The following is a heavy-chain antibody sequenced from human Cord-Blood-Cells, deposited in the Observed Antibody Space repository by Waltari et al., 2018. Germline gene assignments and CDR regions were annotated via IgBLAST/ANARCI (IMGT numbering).Heavy chain of an antibody. Sequence: QLQLQESGPGLVKPSETLSLTCTVSGGSISSSSYYWGWIRQAPVKGLEWIGSIYYSGSTYYNPCLKGRVTISVDTYKNQFSLKLSSVTAADAAVYYCARQGGGTGVGACDIWGQGTMVTVSS. V-gene: IGHV4-39*01. CDR2: IYYSGST. D-gene: IGHD7-27*01. CDR3: ARQGGGTGVGACDI. CDR1: GGSISSSSYY. J-gene: IGHJ3*02.